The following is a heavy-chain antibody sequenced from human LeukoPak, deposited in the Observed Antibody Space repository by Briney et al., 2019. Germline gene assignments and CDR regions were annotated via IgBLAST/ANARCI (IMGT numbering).Heavy chain of an antibody. CDR2: ISYDGSNK. Sequence: GGSLRLSCAASGFTFSSYAMHWVRQAPGKGLEWVAVISYDGSNKCYADSVKGRFTISRDNSKNTLYLQMNSLRAEDTAVYYCARGMASYGGYAINYFDYWGQGTLVTVSS. J-gene: IGHJ4*02. D-gene: IGHD5-12*01. CDR3: ARGMASYGGYAINYFDY. V-gene: IGHV3-30*04. CDR1: GFTFSSYA.